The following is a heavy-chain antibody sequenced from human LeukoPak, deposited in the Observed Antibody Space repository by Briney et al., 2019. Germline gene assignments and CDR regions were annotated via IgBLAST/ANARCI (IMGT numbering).Heavy chain of an antibody. CDR1: GFTFSSYA. V-gene: IGHV3-23*01. Sequence: GGSPRLSCAASGFTFSSYAMSWVRQAPGKGLEWVSAISGRGGSTYYADSVKGLFTISRDNSKNTVYLQMNRLRAEDTAVYSCAKQGHGGNSNFDYWGQGPLVTVSS. J-gene: IGHJ4*02. CDR2: ISGRGGST. CDR3: AKQGHGGNSNFDY. D-gene: IGHD4-23*01.